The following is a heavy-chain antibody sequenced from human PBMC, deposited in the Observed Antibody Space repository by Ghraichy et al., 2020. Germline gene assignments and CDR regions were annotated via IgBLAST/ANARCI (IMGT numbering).Heavy chain of an antibody. CDR3: ARHYYGSRNWFDP. CDR1: GYSFTSYW. CDR2: IYPGDSDT. D-gene: IGHD3-10*01. Sequence: GESLNISCKGSGYSFTSYWIGWVRQMPGKGREWMGIIYPGDSDTRYSPSFQGQVTISADKSISTAYLPWSSLKASDTAMYYCARHYYGSRNWFDPWGQGTLVTVSS. J-gene: IGHJ5*02. V-gene: IGHV5-51*01.